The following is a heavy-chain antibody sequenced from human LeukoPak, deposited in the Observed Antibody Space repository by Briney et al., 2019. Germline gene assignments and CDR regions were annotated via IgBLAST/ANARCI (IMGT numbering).Heavy chain of an antibody. J-gene: IGHJ4*02. CDR1: GGSFSGYY. V-gene: IGHV4-34*01. D-gene: IGHD1/OR15-1a*01. CDR3: ARKNITYYFDY. Sequence: SETLSLTCAVYGGSFSGYYWSWIRQPPGKGLEWIGEINRSGSTNYNPSLKSRVTISVDTSKNQFSLKLSSVTAADTAVYYCARKNITYYFDYWGQGTLVTVSS. CDR2: INRSGST.